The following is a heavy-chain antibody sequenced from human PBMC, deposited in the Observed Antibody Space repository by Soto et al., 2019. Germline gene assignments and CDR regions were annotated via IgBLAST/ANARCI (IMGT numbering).Heavy chain of an antibody. Sequence: GGSLGLACAASGFTFSSYGMHWVRQAPGKGLEWVAVISYDGSNKYYADSVKGRFTISRDNSKNTLYLQMNSLRAEDTAVYYCAKDRGFGELNFDYWGQGTLVTVSS. V-gene: IGHV3-30*18. CDR1: GFTFSSYG. CDR2: ISYDGSNK. CDR3: AKDRGFGELNFDY. J-gene: IGHJ4*02. D-gene: IGHD3-10*01.